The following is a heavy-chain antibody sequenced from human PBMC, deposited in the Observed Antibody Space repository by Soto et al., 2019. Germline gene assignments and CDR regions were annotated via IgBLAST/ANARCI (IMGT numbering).Heavy chain of an antibody. Sequence: SSETLSFTCTVSGDSIRSYYWTRIRQPPGKGLELIGYIYYSGSTRYNPSLKSRVTISVDMSKNQFSLKLSSVIAADTAVYYCARAYGGFDNGLDVWGQGTAVTVSS. V-gene: IGHV4-59*01. D-gene: IGHD5-12*01. CDR1: GDSIRSYY. J-gene: IGHJ6*02. CDR3: ARAYGGFDNGLDV. CDR2: IYYSGST.